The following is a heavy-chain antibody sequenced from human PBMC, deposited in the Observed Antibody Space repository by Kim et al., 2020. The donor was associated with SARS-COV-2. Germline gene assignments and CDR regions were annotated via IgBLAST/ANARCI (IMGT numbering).Heavy chain of an antibody. Sequence: SGGTTYYADSVKGRLPISRDNSKNTLYLQMNSLRADDTAVYYCASGLGWSWGQGTLVTVSS. J-gene: IGHJ5*02. D-gene: IGHD2-8*01. V-gene: IGHV3-53*01. CDR3: ASGLGWS. CDR2: SGGTT.